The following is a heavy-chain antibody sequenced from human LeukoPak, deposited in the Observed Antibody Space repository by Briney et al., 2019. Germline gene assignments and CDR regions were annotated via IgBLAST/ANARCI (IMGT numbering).Heavy chain of an antibody. J-gene: IGHJ5*02. D-gene: IGHD6-19*01. CDR1: GGTFSSYA. Sequence: SVKVSCKASGGTFSSYAISWVRQAPGQGLEWMGGIIPIFGTANYAQKFRGRVTITADESTSTAYMELSSLRSEDTAVYYCARRYSSGWYGWFDPWGQGTLVTVSS. CDR2: IIPIFGTA. CDR3: ARRYSSGWYGWFDP. V-gene: IGHV1-69*13.